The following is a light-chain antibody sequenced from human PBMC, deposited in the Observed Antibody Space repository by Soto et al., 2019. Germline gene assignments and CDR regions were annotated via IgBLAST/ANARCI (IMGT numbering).Light chain of an antibody. CDR3: QQLNTYPRT. V-gene: IGKV1-9*01. CDR2: DAS. Sequence: IQLSQSPSSLSAFVGDRVTITCRASKGINTYLAWYQQKPGEAPNLLIYDASKLQSGVPSRFSCSGSGTHFTLTISSLQPEDIATYYCQQLNTYPRTFGRGTKLEI. J-gene: IGKJ2*01. CDR1: KGINTY.